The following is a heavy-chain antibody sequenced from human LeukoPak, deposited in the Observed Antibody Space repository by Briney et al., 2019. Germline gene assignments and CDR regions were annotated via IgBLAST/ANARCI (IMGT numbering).Heavy chain of an antibody. D-gene: IGHD1-26*01. CDR2: ISYDGSNK. Sequence: PGGSLRLSCAASGFTFSSYGMHWVRQAPGKGLEWVAVISYDGSNKYYADSVKGRFTIPRDNSKNTLYLQMNSLRAEDTAVYYCAKRPRRSGSYGNWFDPWGQGTLVTVSS. V-gene: IGHV3-30*18. CDR3: AKRPRRSGSYGNWFDP. CDR1: GFTFSSYG. J-gene: IGHJ5*02.